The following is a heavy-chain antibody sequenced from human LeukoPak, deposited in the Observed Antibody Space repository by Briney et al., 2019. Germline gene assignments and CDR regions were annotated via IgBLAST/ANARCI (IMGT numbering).Heavy chain of an antibody. V-gene: IGHV4-59*01. J-gene: IGHJ4*02. CDR3: ARGYFDWFLDN. Sequence: KPSETLSLTCTVSGGSISTYYWSWIRQPPGKGLEWIGYIYYTGSTNYNPSLDSRVTISVDMSKNQVSLNLKYVTAADTAVYYCARGYFDWFLDNWGRGTLVTVSS. CDR2: IYYTGST. CDR1: GGSISTYY. D-gene: IGHD3-9*01.